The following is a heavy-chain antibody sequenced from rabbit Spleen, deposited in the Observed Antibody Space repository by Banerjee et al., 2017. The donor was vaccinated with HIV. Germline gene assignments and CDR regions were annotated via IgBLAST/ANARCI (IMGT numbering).Heavy chain of an antibody. D-gene: IGHD7-1*01. CDR2: IYTGNGKT. Sequence: QSLEESGGDLVKPGASLTLTCMSSGVSFSGSSYMCWVRQAPGKGLEWIGCIYTGNGKTYYASWAKGRFTISKSSSTTVTLQMTSLTVADTATYFCARDTGTSFSSYGMDLWGQGTLVTVS. V-gene: IGHV1S40*01. CDR3: ARDTGTSFSSYGMDL. CDR1: GVSFSGSSY. J-gene: IGHJ3*01.